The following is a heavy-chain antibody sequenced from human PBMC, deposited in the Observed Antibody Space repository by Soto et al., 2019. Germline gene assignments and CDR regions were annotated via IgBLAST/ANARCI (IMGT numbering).Heavy chain of an antibody. Sequence: SVKVSCKASGGTFSNYAISWVRQAPGQGLEWMGGIIPIFGTANYAQNFQGRVTISADESTRTAYLELNSLRSEDTAIYYCARTVVVTAAVYKYHYGLDVWGQGTTFPVPS. D-gene: IGHD2-2*01. CDR3: ARTVVVTAAVYKYHYGLDV. CDR1: GGTFSNYA. J-gene: IGHJ6*02. CDR2: IIPIFGTA. V-gene: IGHV1-69*13.